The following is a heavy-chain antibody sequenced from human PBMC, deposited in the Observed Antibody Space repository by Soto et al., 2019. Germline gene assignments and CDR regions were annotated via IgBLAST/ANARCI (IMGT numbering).Heavy chain of an antibody. D-gene: IGHD2-8*01. CDR3: AIMVGGAPRSLDY. Sequence: SETLSLTCTVSGGSISPFYWSWVRQSPGKGLEWIGYLYYSGNTNYNPSLKSRVTISIDASKNQVSLRLTSVTAADTAVYYCAIMVGGAPRSLDYWGQGTLVTVSS. CDR1: GGSISPFY. J-gene: IGHJ4*02. CDR2: LYYSGNT. V-gene: IGHV4-59*01.